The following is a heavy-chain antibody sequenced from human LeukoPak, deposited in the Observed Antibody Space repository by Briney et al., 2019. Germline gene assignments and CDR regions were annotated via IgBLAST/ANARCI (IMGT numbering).Heavy chain of an antibody. J-gene: IGHJ4*02. CDR2: ISGSGGST. CDR1: GFSVSGLSFTDA. Sequence: PGGSLRLSCAISGFSVSGLSFTDAWVTWVRQAPGKGLEWVSAISGSGGSTYYADSVKGRFTISRDNSKNTLYLQMNSLRAEDTAVYYCAKGTIFGVVTLSYFDYWGQGTLVTVSS. D-gene: IGHD3-3*01. V-gene: IGHV3-23*01. CDR3: AKGTIFGVVTLSYFDY.